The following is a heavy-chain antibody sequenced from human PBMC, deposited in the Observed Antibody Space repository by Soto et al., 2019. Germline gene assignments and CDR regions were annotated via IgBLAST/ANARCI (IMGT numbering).Heavy chain of an antibody. Sequence: PGGSLRLSCAASGFTFDDYAMHWVRQAPGKGLEWVSGISWNSGSIGYADSVKGRFTISRDNAKNSLYLQMNSLRAEDTASYYCAKDILRYSSSHSYDAFDIWGQGTMVTVSS. D-gene: IGHD6-6*01. CDR1: GFTFDDYA. CDR3: AKDILRYSSSHSYDAFDI. V-gene: IGHV3-9*01. J-gene: IGHJ3*02. CDR2: ISWNSGSI.